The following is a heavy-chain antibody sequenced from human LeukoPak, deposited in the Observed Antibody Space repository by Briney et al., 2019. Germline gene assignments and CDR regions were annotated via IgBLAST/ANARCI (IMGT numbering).Heavy chain of an antibody. CDR1: GFTFSSYA. V-gene: IGHV3-21*01. CDR2: ISSSSSYI. CDR3: ARDRSSGWSIDY. Sequence: GGSLRLSCAASGFTFSSYAMSWVRQAPGKGLEWVSSISSSSSYIYYADSVKGRFTISRDNAKNSLYLQMNSLRAEDTAVYYCARDRSSGWSIDYWGQGTLVTFSS. J-gene: IGHJ4*02. D-gene: IGHD6-19*01.